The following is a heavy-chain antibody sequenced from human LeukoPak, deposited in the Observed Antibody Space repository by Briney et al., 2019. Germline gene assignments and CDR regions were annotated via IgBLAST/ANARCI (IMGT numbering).Heavy chain of an antibody. CDR2: ISSSSSYI. J-gene: IGHJ3*02. CDR1: GFIFSTYS. Sequence: GGSLRLSCAASGFIFSTYSMNWVRQAPGKGLEWVSSISSSSSYIYYRDSLKGRFTISRDNAKNSLYLQMNSLRAEDTAVYYCAKDRPERGYSYGTDAFDIWGQGTMVTVSS. D-gene: IGHD5-18*01. CDR3: AKDRPERGYSYGTDAFDI. V-gene: IGHV3-21*01.